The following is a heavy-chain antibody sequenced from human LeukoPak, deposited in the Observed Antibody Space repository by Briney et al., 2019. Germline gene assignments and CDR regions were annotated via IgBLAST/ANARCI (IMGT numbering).Heavy chain of an antibody. Sequence: ASVKVSCKASGYAFTSYGISWVRQAPGQGLEWMGWISAYDTKTNYAQNLQGRVTMTTDTSTSTAYMELRSLRSDDTAMYYCAKDIVLVVAATPGDAFYIWGQGTMVTVSS. V-gene: IGHV1-18*01. CDR2: ISAYDTKT. D-gene: IGHD2-15*01. CDR1: GYAFTSYG. CDR3: AKDIVLVVAATPGDAFYI. J-gene: IGHJ3*02.